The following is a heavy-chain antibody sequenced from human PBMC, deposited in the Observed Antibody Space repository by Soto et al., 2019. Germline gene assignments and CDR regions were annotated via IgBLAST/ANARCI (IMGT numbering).Heavy chain of an antibody. Sequence: QVQLVQSGAELKKPGASVKVSCKASGYTFSNYDMNWVRQATGQGPEWIGWVNPNNGDTGYAQKFQGRVTQTTDISTTTAYMELTSLRSEDTAIYYCAKFSRKGSAIDFYYWGQGTLITVSS. V-gene: IGHV1-8*01. CDR3: AKFSRKGSAIDFYY. J-gene: IGHJ4*02. D-gene: IGHD3-10*01. CDR1: GYTFSNYD. CDR2: VNPNNGDT.